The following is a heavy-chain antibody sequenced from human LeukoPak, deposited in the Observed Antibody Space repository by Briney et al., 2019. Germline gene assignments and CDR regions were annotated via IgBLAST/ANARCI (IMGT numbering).Heavy chain of an antibody. V-gene: IGHV4-4*07. J-gene: IGHJ4*02. Sequence: SETLSLTCTVSGXSMSSYSWSWIRQPAGKGLEWIGRIYASGSTNYNPSLKSRVTMSIDTSKNQFSLKLSSVTAADTAVFYCARGRRWSDYWGQGTLVTVSS. CDR1: GXSMSSYS. CDR2: IYASGST. CDR3: ARGRRWSDY. D-gene: IGHD5-24*01.